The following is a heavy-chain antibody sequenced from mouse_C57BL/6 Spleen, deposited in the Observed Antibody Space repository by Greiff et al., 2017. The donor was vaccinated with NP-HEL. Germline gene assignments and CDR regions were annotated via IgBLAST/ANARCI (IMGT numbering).Heavy chain of an antibody. V-gene: IGHV1-69*01. Sequence: QVQLQQPGAELVMPGASVKLSCKASGYTFTSYWMHWVKQRPGQGLEWIGEIDPSDSYTNYNQEFKGKSTLTVDKSSSTAYMQLSSLTSEDSAVYYCARRGVYYGSSYHYAMDYWGQGTSVTVSS. D-gene: IGHD1-1*01. CDR3: ARRGVYYGSSYHYAMDY. J-gene: IGHJ4*01. CDR2: IDPSDSYT. CDR1: GYTFTSYW.